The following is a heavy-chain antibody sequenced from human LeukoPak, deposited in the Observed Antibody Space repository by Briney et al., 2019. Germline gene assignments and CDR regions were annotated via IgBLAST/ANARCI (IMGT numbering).Heavy chain of an antibody. D-gene: IGHD3-22*01. CDR3: ARDREYYYDSSGQYAFDI. J-gene: IGHJ3*02. CDR1: GYTFTSYY. V-gene: IGHV1-46*01. Sequence: ASVKVSCKASGYTFTSYYMHWVRQAPGQGLEWVGIINPSGGSTSYAQKFQGRVTMTRDMSTSTVYMELSSLRSEDTAVYYCARDREYYYDSSGQYAFDIWGQGTMVTVSS. CDR2: INPSGGST.